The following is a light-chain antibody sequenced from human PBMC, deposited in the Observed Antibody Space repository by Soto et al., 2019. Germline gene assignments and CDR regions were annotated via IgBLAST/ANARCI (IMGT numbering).Light chain of an antibody. Sequence: VLTQPPSVSGAPGQRVTISCTGSSSNIGTGYDVHWYQQLPGTAPKLLIYGNTNRPSGVPDRFSGSKSGTSASLAITGLQAEDEADYYCQSWDSSLSGVVFGGGTKLTVL. CDR2: GNT. CDR1: SSNIGTGYD. CDR3: QSWDSSLSGVV. V-gene: IGLV1-40*01. J-gene: IGLJ3*02.